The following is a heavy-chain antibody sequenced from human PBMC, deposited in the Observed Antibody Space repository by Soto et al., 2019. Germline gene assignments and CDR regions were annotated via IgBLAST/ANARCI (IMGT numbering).Heavy chain of an antibody. CDR1: GFTFSSYA. Sequence: GSLRLSCAASGFTFSSYAMSWVRQAPGKGLEWVSAISGSGGSTYYADSVKGRFTISRDNSKNTLYLQMNSLRAEDTAVYYCAKQYSSSSVFDYFDYWGQGTLVTVSS. CDR3: AKQYSSSSVFDYFDY. J-gene: IGHJ4*02. V-gene: IGHV3-23*01. CDR2: ISGSGGST. D-gene: IGHD6-6*01.